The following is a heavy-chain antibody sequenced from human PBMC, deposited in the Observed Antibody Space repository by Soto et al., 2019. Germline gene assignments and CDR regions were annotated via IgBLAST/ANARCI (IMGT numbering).Heavy chain of an antibody. D-gene: IGHD6-13*01. J-gene: IGHJ4*02. Sequence: VQLLDSGGGLVQPGGSLRLSCAASGFTFSSYAMGWVRQAPGKGLEWVSGISSTGGTADYADSVKGRFTISRDNSRNQMNLQMRSRRADDTAIYYCVKDRWNVAAAEVFDSWGQGTLVTVSS. CDR3: VKDRWNVAAAEVFDS. CDR2: ISSTGGTA. CDR1: GFTFSSYA. V-gene: IGHV3-23*01.